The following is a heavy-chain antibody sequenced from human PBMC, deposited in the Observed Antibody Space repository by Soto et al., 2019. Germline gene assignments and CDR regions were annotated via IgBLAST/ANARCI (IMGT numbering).Heavy chain of an antibody. D-gene: IGHD6-6*01. CDR1: GGSISSYY. V-gene: IGHV4-59*01. J-gene: IGHJ5*02. CDR2: IYYSGST. Sequence: QVQLQESGPGLVKPSETLSLTCTVSGGSISSYYWSWIRQPPGKGLEWIGYIYYSGSTNYNPSLHSRVTISVDTSKNQFSLKLSSVTAADTAVYYCARGWRQLVPNWFDPWGQGTLVTVSS. CDR3: ARGWRQLVPNWFDP.